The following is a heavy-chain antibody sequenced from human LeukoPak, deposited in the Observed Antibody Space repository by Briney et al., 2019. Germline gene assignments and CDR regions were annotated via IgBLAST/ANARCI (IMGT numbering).Heavy chain of an antibody. D-gene: IGHD3-22*01. CDR1: GFTFSSYW. CDR3: PRVRYYDSSNYYAYFQH. V-gene: IGHV3-74*01. Sequence: PGGSLRLSCAASGFTFSSYWMHWVRQAPGEGLEWVARINSDGPDLSHGDSVKGQFTISRHNAKHTLYLQMHSLSVEATAVYYYPRVRYYDSSNYYAYFQHWGQGTLVTVSS. CDR2: INSDGPDL. J-gene: IGHJ1*01.